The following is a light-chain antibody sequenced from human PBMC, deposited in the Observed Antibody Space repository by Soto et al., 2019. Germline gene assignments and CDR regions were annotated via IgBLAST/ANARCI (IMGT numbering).Light chain of an antibody. Sequence: EIVLTQSPATLSLSPGERATLSCRASQSVSSYLAWYQQKPGQAPRLLIYGASTRATDMPGRFSGSGSGTEFTLTISSLQSEDFAVYYCQQYNNWPPWTFGQGTKVDI. CDR2: GAS. J-gene: IGKJ1*01. CDR3: QQYNNWPPWT. V-gene: IGKV3-15*01. CDR1: QSVSSY.